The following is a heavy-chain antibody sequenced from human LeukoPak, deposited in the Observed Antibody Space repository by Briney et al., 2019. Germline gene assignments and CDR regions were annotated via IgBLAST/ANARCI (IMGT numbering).Heavy chain of an antibody. Sequence: GGSLRLSCAASGFTFSSYAMSWVRQAPGKGLEWVSAISGSGGGTYYADSVKGRFTISRDNSKNTLYLQMNSLRAEDTALYYCASILGSGSHNDYWGQGTLVTVSS. D-gene: IGHD3-10*01. J-gene: IGHJ4*02. V-gene: IGHV3-23*01. CDR3: ASILGSGSHNDY. CDR1: GFTFSSYA. CDR2: ISGSGGGT.